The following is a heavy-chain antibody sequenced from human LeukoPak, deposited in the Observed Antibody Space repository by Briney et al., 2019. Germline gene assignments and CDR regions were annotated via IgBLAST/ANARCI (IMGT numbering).Heavy chain of an antibody. CDR3: AIGDSSITGITVGYYYYGMDV. CDR1: GYTFTSYA. V-gene: IGHV1-3*01. CDR2: INAGNGNT. Sequence: ASVKVSCKASGYTFTSYAMHWVRQAPGQRLEWMGWINAGNGNTKYSQKFQGRVTITRDTSASTAYMELSSLRSEDTAVYYCAIGDSSITGITVGYYYYGMDVWGQGTTVTVSS. J-gene: IGHJ6*02. D-gene: IGHD1-7*01.